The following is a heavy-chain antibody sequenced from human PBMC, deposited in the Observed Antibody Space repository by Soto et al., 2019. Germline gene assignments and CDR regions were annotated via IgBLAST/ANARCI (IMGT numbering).Heavy chain of an antibody. J-gene: IGHJ4*02. V-gene: IGHV1-24*01. CDR1: GYTLTELS. CDR2: FDPEDGET. CDR3: ATLTPVTTGYFDY. Sequence: ASVKVSCKVSGYTLTELSMHWVRQAPGKVLEWMGGFDPEDGETIYAQKFQGRVTMTEDTSTDTAYMELSSLRSEDTAVYYCATLTPVTTGYFDYWGQGTLVTVSS. D-gene: IGHD4-17*01.